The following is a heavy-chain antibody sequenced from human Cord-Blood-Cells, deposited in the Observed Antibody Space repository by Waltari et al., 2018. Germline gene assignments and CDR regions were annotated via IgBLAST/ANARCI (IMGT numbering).Heavy chain of an antibody. CDR3: ARDRFIHNCNFDY. CDR1: GGTFSSYA. V-gene: IGHV1-69*09. CDR2: IIPSLDKA. Sequence: QVQLVQSGAEVKKPGSSVKVSWKASGGTFSSYAISWVRPAPGQGLEWMGRIIPSLDKANSAQKFQGSVTMTADKATSKAYMELSNLRSEDTAVYYCARDRFIHNCNFDYWGQGTLVTVSS. J-gene: IGHJ4*02. D-gene: IGHD1-20*01.